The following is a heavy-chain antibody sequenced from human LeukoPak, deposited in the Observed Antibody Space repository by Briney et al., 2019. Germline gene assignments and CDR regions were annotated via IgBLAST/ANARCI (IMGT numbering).Heavy chain of an antibody. CDR3: ARFGDFWREFDP. J-gene: IGHJ5*02. CDR1: GYTFTSYG. CDR2: ISAYSGNT. Sequence: ASVKVSCKASGYTFTSYGMSWVRQAPGQGLEWMGWISAYSGNTNYAQKPQGRVTMTTDTSTSTAYMELRSLRSDDTAVYYCARFGDFWREFDPWGQGTLVTVSS. V-gene: IGHV1-18*01. D-gene: IGHD3-3*01.